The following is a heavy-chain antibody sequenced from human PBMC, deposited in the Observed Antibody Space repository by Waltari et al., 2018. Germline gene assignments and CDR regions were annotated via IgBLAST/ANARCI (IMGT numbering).Heavy chain of an antibody. J-gene: IGHJ3*02. CDR3: ARDHGITIFGVGDAFDI. D-gene: IGHD3-3*01. Sequence: EVQLVESGGGLVQPGGSLRLSCAASGFTFSSYSMNSVRQAPGKGLGWVSYISSSSSTIYYADSVKGRFTISRDNAKNSLYLQMNSLRAEDTAVYYCARDHGITIFGVGDAFDIWGQGTMVTVSS. CDR2: ISSSSSTI. V-gene: IGHV3-48*04. CDR1: GFTFSSYS.